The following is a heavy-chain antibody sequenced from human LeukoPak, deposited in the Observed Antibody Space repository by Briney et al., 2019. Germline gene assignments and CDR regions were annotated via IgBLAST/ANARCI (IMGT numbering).Heavy chain of an antibody. CDR1: GFTFISYA. D-gene: IGHD4-23*01. CDR3: AKPLEKYTYGGNFDY. V-gene: IGHV3-23*01. Sequence: PGGSLRLSCEASGFTFISYAMSWVRQAPGKGLAWVSVISSSADSTYYADSVKGRFTISRDNSKNTLYLQMNNLRAEDTAVYYCAKPLEKYTYGGNFDYWGQGLLVTVSS. CDR2: ISSSADST. J-gene: IGHJ4*02.